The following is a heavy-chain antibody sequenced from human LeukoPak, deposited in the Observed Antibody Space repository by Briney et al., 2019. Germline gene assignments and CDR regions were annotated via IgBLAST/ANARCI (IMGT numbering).Heavy chain of an antibody. CDR3: ARYGRNYDFWSGYRYYYYMDL. V-gene: IGHV3-74*01. CDR1: GFTFSSYW. CDR2: INSDGSST. J-gene: IGHJ6*03. Sequence: GGSLRLSCAASGFTFSSYWMHWVPQAPGKGLVWVSRINSDGSSTSYADSVKGRFTISRYNAKNTLYLQMNSLRAEDTAVYYCARYGRNYDFWSGYRYYYYMDLWAKGTTVTVSS. D-gene: IGHD3-3*01.